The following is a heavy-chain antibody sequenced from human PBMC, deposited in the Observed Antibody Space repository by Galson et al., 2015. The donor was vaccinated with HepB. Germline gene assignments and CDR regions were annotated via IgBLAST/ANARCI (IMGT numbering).Heavy chain of an antibody. Sequence: SVKVSCKASGYTFSSYSITWVRQAPGQGLEWMGWISAYDRSTSYAQKLQGRVTMTTDTSTTTAYMELRSLRSDDTAVYYCARGALVAVVAATQNNWFGPWGQGTLVTVSS. D-gene: IGHD2-15*01. V-gene: IGHV1-18*01. CDR3: ARGALVAVVAATQNNWFGP. CDR2: ISAYDRST. CDR1: GYTFSSYS. J-gene: IGHJ5*02.